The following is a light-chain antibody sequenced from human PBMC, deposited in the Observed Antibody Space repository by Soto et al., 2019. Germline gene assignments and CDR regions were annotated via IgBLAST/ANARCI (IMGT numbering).Light chain of an antibody. CDR1: SSNIGSYT. Sequence: QAVVIQPPSASGTPGQRDTVSCSGGSSNIGSYTVNWYQQLPGAAPKLLIYSNSQRPSGVPDRFSASKSGTSASLAISGLQSEDEAEYYCAAWDDSLNGYVFGPGTKLTVL. CDR2: SNS. V-gene: IGLV1-44*01. J-gene: IGLJ1*01. CDR3: AAWDDSLNGYV.